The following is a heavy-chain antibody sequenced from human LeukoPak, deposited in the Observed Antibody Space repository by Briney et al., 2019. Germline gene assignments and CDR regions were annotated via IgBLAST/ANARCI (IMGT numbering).Heavy chain of an antibody. J-gene: IGHJ4*02. Sequence: SVKVSCKASGGTFSSYAISWVRQAPGQGLEWMGGIIPIFGTANYAQKFQGRVTITADESTSTAYMELRSLRSDDTAVYYCARSVVRGVIQGPFDYWGQGTLVTVSS. CDR3: ARSVVRGVIQGPFDY. V-gene: IGHV1-69*13. CDR1: GGTFSSYA. D-gene: IGHD3-10*01. CDR2: IIPIFGTA.